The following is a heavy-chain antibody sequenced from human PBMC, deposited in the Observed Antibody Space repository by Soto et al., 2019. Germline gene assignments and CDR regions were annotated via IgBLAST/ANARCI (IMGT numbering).Heavy chain of an antibody. CDR3: AREITGYGSLTYFDY. J-gene: IGHJ4*02. V-gene: IGHV3-21*01. D-gene: IGHD3-10*01. CDR1: GFTFSTYT. CDR2: ISSSSSYT. Sequence: EVQLVESGGGLVKPGGSLRLSCAASGFTFSTYTMNWVRQAPGKGLEWVSSISSSSSYTYYADSVKGRFTISRDNAKNSLYLQMNILGAEDTAVYYCAREITGYGSLTYFDYWGQGTLVTVSS.